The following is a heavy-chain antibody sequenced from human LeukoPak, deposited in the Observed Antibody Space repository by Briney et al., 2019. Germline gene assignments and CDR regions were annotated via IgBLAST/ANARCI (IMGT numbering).Heavy chain of an antibody. J-gene: IGHJ3*02. V-gene: IGHV4-38-2*02. Sequence: SETLSLTCAVSGYSISTNYYWGWIRQPPGKGLEWIGNIYHSGSTYYNPSLKSRVTLSVDTSKNQFSLKLSSVTAADTAVYYCAREQSSGWYLGAFDIWGHGTMVTVSP. CDR3: AREQSSGWYLGAFDI. CDR2: IYHSGST. D-gene: IGHD6-19*01. CDR1: GYSISTNYY.